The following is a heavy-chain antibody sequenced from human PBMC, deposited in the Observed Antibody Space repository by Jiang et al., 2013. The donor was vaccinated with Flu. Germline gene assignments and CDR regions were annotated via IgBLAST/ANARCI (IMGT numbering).Heavy chain of an antibody. V-gene: IGHV1-69*04. Sequence: GAEVKKPGSSVKVSCKASGGTFSSYAISWVRQAPGQGLEWMGRIIPILGIANYAQKFQGRVTITADKSTSTAYMELSSLRSEDTAVYYCASPFFQTVTTIFGTDTAEYFQHWGQGTLVTVSS. CDR3: ASPFFQTVTTIFGTDTAEYFQH. D-gene: IGHD4-17*01. CDR2: IIPILGIA. J-gene: IGHJ1*01. CDR1: GGTFSSYA.